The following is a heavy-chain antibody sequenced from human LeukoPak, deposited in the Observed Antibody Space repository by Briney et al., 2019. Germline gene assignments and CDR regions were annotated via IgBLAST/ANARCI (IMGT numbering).Heavy chain of an antibody. D-gene: IGHD3-22*01. CDR1: GYTFTSYY. CDR3: ARDQEPSYLTDSSGYCYGY. CDR2: INPSGGSS. V-gene: IGHV1-46*01. J-gene: IGHJ4*02. Sequence: ASVKVSCKASGYTFTSYYMHWVRQAPGQGLEWMGIINPSGGSSSYAQKFQGRVTMTRDTSTSTVYMELGSLRSEDTAVYYCARDQEPSYLTDSSGYCYGYWGQGTLVTVSS.